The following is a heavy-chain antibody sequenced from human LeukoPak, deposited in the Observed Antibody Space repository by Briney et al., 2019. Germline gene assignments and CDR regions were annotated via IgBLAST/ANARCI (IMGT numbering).Heavy chain of an antibody. CDR2: IHPGDSDA. D-gene: IGHD6-13*01. CDR1: GYSFTTYW. J-gene: IGHJ4*02. CDR3: ARPRGSSWWVADYFDY. V-gene: IGHV5-51*01. Sequence: GESLKISCKGSGYSFTTYWIGWVRQMPGKGLEWMGIIHPGDSDARYSPSFQGQVTISADKSTSTAYLQWSSLKASDTAMYYCARPRGSSWWVADYFDYWGQGTLVTVSS.